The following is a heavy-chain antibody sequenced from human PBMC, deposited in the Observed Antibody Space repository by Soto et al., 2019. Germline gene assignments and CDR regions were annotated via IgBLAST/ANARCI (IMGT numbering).Heavy chain of an antibody. V-gene: IGHV4-31*03. J-gene: IGHJ6*02. D-gene: IGHD4-17*01. CDR2: IYYSGST. CDR3: ARERDYGGTLGWYYGMDV. Sequence: SETLSLTCTVSGGSISSGGYYWSWIRQHPGKGLEWIGYIYYSGSTYYNPSLKSRVTISVDTSKNQFSLKLSSVTAADTAVYYCARERDYGGTLGWYYGMDVWGQGTTVTVSS. CDR1: GGSISSGGYY.